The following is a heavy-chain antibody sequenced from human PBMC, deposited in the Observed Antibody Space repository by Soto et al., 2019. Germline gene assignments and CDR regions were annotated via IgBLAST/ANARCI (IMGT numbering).Heavy chain of an antibody. CDR2: MNPNSGNT. V-gene: IGHV1-8*01. CDR1: GYTFTSYD. CDR3: ARGGQLTDAFDI. D-gene: IGHD6-13*01. Sequence: GASVKVSCTASGYTFTSYDINCVRQATGQGLEWMGWMNPNSGNTGYAQKFQGRVTMTRNTSISTAYMELSSLRSEDTAVYYCARGGQLTDAFDIWGQGTMVTVSS. J-gene: IGHJ3*02.